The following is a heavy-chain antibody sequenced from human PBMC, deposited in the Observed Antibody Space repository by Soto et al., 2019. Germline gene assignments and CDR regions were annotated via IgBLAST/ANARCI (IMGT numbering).Heavy chain of an antibody. CDR2: ISADKGNT. J-gene: IGHJ3*02. Sequence: ASVKVSCKASGYTFTRNGISWVRQAPGQGLEWMGWISADKGNTNYAQKLQGRVTMTRDTSTTTVYMELRSLRSEDTAVYFCARDRAHKFDIWGQGTMVTVSS. CDR3: ARDRAHKFDI. CDR1: GYTFTRNG. V-gene: IGHV1-18*01.